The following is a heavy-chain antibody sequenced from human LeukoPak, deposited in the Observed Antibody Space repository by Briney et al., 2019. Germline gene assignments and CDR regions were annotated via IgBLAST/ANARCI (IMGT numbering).Heavy chain of an antibody. CDR2: IYYSGST. D-gene: IGHD3-10*01. Sequence: NSSETLSLTCTVSGGSISSSSYYWGWIRQPPGKGLEWIGSIYYSGSTYYNPSLKSRVTISVDTSKNQFSLKLSSVTAADTAVYYCARTTMVRGAPPYVKSNWFDPWGQGTLVTVSS. J-gene: IGHJ5*02. CDR3: ARTTMVRGAPPYVKSNWFDP. V-gene: IGHV4-39*07. CDR1: GGSISSSSYY.